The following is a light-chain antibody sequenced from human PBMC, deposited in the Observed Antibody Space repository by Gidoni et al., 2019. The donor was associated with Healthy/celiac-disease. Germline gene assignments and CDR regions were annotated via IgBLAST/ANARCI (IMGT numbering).Light chain of an antibody. J-gene: IGKJ3*01. Sequence: EIVMTQSPATLSVSPGERATLSCRASQLVSSNLAWYQQKPGQAPRLLIYGASTRATGIPARFSGSGSGTEFTLTISGLQSEDFAVYYCQQYNNWPPITFGPGTKVDIK. CDR3: QQYNNWPPIT. CDR1: QLVSSN. CDR2: GAS. V-gene: IGKV3-15*01.